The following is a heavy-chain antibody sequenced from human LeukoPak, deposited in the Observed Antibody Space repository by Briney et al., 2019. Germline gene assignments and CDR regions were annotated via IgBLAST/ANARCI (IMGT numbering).Heavy chain of an antibody. CDR1: GSIFTSYW. CDR3: ARQNSYGYSNWFDP. V-gene: IGHV5-51*01. Sequence: GASLKISCKGSGSIFTSYWIGWVRQMPGKGLEWMGIIYPGDSDTRYSPSFQGQVTISADKSISTAYLQWSSLKASDTAMYYCARQNSYGYSNWFDPWGQGTLVTVSS. J-gene: IGHJ5*02. D-gene: IGHD5-18*01. CDR2: IYPGDSDT.